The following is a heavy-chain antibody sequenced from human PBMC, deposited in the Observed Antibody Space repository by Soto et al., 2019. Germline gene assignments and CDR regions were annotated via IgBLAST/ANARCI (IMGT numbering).Heavy chain of an antibody. J-gene: IGHJ6*02. Sequence: SETLSLTCTVSGGSISSYYWSWIRQPAGKGLEWIWRIYTSGSINYYPSLKSRFTICLARCKNKICLKLNSVTAADTAVYYCARAGPATWHYGLNVWGRGTTGTVSS. CDR2: IYTSGSI. CDR3: ARAGPATWHYGLNV. V-gene: IGHV4-4*07. CDR1: GGSISSYY.